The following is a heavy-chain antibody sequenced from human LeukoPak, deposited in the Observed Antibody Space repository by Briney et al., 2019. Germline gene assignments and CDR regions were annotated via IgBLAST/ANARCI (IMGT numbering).Heavy chain of an antibody. J-gene: IGHJ3*02. D-gene: IGHD6-13*01. CDR2: IYYSGST. V-gene: IGHV4-59*01. CDR1: GCSISRYY. CDR3: ARGGIIAAAGAFDI. Sequence: SETLSLTCPVSGCSISRYYWSWIRQPPGNGLEWIGYIYYSGSTNYNTCLKSRVTISVDTSKNQFSLKLSSVTAADTAVYYCARGGIIAAAGAFDIWGQGKMVTVSS.